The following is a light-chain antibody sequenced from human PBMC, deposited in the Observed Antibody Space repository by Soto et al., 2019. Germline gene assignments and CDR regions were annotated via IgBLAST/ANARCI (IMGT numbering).Light chain of an antibody. CDR1: QSVSSN. CDR3: QQHNQWPIT. Sequence: MTQSPATLSVSPGERATLSCRASQSVSSNLAWYQQKPGQAPRLLIYYISTRATGIPARFSGSGSGTEFTLTINSLQSEDSAVYYCQQHNQWPITFGQGTRLEN. CDR2: YIS. J-gene: IGKJ5*01. V-gene: IGKV3D-15*01.